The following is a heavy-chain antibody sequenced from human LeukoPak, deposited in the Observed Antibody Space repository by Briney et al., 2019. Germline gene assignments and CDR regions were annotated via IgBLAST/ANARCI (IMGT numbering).Heavy chain of an antibody. Sequence: PGGSLRLSCAASGFTFSSYAMSWVRQAPGKGLEWVSAISGSGGSTYYADSVKGRFTISRDNSKNTLYLQMNSLRAEDTAVYYCAKDDHYSGYGNNDYWGQGTLVTVPS. V-gene: IGHV3-23*01. J-gene: IGHJ4*02. D-gene: IGHD5-12*01. CDR2: ISGSGGST. CDR3: AKDDHYSGYGNNDY. CDR1: GFTFSSYA.